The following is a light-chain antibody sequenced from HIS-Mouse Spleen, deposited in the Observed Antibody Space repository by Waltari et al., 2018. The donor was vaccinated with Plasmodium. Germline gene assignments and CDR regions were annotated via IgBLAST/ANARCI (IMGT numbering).Light chain of an antibody. CDR1: QSVSSY. V-gene: IGKV3-15*01. Sequence: IVMTPSPTTLSVSPGARATLSCRASQSVSSYLAWYQQKPGQAPRLLIYGASTRATGIPARFSGSGSGTEFTLTISSLQSEDFAVYYCQQYNNWSFTFGPGTKVDIK. CDR3: QQYNNWSFT. CDR2: GAS. J-gene: IGKJ3*01.